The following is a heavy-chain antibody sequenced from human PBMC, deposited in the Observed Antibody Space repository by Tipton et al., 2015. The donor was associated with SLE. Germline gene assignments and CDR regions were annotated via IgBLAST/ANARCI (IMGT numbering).Heavy chain of an antibody. V-gene: IGHV4-38-2*01. CDR1: GYSISSGYY. CDR2: IYTGGNT. D-gene: IGHD2-2*01. Sequence: TLSLTCAVSGYSISSGYYWGWIRQPPGKGLEWIGRIYTGGNTKYNPSLESRVTLSADASKAQFSLKLTSVTAADTAVYYCVVCSPSSCAYFDYWGQGRLVTVSS. CDR3: VVCSPSSCAYFDY. J-gene: IGHJ4*02.